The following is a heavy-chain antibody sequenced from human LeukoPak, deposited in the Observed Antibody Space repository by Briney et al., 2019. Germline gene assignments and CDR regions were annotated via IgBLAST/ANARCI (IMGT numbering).Heavy chain of an antibody. J-gene: IGHJ3*02. Sequence: SETLSLTCTISGGSISNYYWSWIRQPAAKGLEWIGRSHSTGSTDYNPSLRSRVTISVDTSKNQFSLKLSSVTAADTAVYYCARPMKGSYYDSSEDAFDIWGQGTMVTVSS. CDR1: GGSISNYY. V-gene: IGHV4-4*07. CDR3: ARPMKGSYYDSSEDAFDI. D-gene: IGHD3-22*01. CDR2: SHSTGST.